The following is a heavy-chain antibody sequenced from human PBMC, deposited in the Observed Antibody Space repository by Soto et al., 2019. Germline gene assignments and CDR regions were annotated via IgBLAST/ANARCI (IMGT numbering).Heavy chain of an antibody. D-gene: IGHD5-18*01. CDR2: ISSNGGST. V-gene: IGHV3-64*01. CDR1: GFTFSSYA. J-gene: IGHJ4*02. CDR3: ASLDTAMIKTAGY. Sequence: PGGSLRLSCAASGFTFSSYAMHWVRQAPGKGLEYVSAISSNGGSTYYANSVKGRFTISRDNSKNTLYLQMGSLRAEDMAVYYCASLDTAMIKTAGYWGQGTLVTVSS.